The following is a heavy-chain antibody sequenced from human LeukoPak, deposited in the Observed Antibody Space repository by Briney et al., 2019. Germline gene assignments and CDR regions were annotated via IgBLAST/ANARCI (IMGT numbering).Heavy chain of an antibody. J-gene: IGHJ4*02. CDR3: ARDPSLRWTKGVY. V-gene: IGHV3-23*01. CDR2: ISGSGGST. D-gene: IGHD3/OR15-3a*01. CDR1: GFTFSSYA. Sequence: GGSLRLSCAASGFTFSSYAMSWVRQAPGKGLEWVSAISGSGGSTYYADSVKGRFTISRDNSKNTLYLQMNSLRAEDTAVYYCARDPSLRWTKGVYWGQGTLVTVSS.